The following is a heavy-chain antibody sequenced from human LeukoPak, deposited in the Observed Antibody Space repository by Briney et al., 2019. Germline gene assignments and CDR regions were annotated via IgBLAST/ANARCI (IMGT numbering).Heavy chain of an antibody. CDR3: ARDTPYSSGWRFDY. V-gene: IGHV1-18*04. D-gene: IGHD6-19*01. J-gene: IGHJ4*02. CDR2: ISAYNGNT. Sequence: ASVKVSCKASGYTFTSYGISWVRQAPGQGLEWMGWISAYNGNTNYAQKLQGRVTMTTDTSTSTASMELRSLRSDDTAVYYCARDTPYSSGWRFDYWGQGTLVTVSS. CDR1: GYTFTSYG.